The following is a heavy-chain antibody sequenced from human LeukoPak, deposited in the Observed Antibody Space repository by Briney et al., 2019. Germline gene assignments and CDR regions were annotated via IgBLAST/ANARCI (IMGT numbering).Heavy chain of an antibody. CDR1: GYTFTSYG. Sequence: ASVKVSCKASGYTFTSYGISWVRQAPGQGLEWMGWISDYNGNTNYAQKLQGRVTMTTDTSTSTAYMELRSLRSDDTAVYYCARAGELLWFGELSPNFDYWGQGTLVTVSS. CDR3: ARAGELLWFGELSPNFDY. D-gene: IGHD3-10*01. J-gene: IGHJ4*02. V-gene: IGHV1-18*01. CDR2: ISDYNGNT.